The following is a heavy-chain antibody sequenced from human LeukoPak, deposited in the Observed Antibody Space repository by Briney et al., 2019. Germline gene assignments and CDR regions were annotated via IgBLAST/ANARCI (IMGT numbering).Heavy chain of an antibody. CDR2: ISGSGGST. J-gene: IGHJ4*02. CDR1: GFTFSSYA. CDR3: AEQSSSWYSDYFDY. Sequence: AGGSLRLSCAASGFTFSSYAMSWVRQAPGKGLEWASAISGSGGSTYYADSVKGRFTISRDNSKNTLYLQMNSLRAEDTAVYYCAEQSSSWYSDYFDYWGQGTLVTVSS. D-gene: IGHD6-13*01. V-gene: IGHV3-23*01.